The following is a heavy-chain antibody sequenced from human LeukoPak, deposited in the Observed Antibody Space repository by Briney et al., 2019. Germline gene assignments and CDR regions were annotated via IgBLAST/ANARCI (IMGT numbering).Heavy chain of an antibody. CDR1: GYTFTSYD. CDR3: ARGSRYSRDGYRILDY. Sequence: ASVKVSCKASGYTFTSYDINWVRQATGQGLEWMGWMNPNSGNTGYAQKFQGRVTMTRNTSISTAYMELSSLRSEDTAVYYCARGSRYSRDGYRILDYWGQGTLVTVSS. J-gene: IGHJ4*02. CDR2: MNPNSGNT. D-gene: IGHD5-24*01. V-gene: IGHV1-8*01.